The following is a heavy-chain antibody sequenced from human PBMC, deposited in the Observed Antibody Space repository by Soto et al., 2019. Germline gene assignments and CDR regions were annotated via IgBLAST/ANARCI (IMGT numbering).Heavy chain of an antibody. J-gene: IGHJ6*03. CDR2: INPNGGST. V-gene: IGHV1-46*03. D-gene: IGHD6-6*01. Sequence: QVQLVQSGAEVKKPGASVKVSCKASGYTFINYYIHWVRQAPGQGLEWMGVINPNGGSTVYAQKFQRRVTLTRDTSTSTVYVALSSLRSDDTAVYFCVRATAARQRDYSYHYYLHIWGKGTTVTVSS. CDR3: VRATAARQRDYSYHYYLHI. CDR1: GYTFINYY.